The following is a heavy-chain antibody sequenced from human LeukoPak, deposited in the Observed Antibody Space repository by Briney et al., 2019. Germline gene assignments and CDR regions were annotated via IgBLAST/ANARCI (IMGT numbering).Heavy chain of an antibody. J-gene: IGHJ4*02. D-gene: IGHD4-11*01. CDR1: GGSVSSYY. V-gene: IGHV4-59*02. Sequence: SETLSLTCTVYGGSVSSYYWSWIRQPPGKGREWIGYIYYSGSTTYNPSLKSRVTISVDTSKNQFSLKLSSVTAADTAVYYCARVDYSNYVVDYWGQGTLVTVSS. CDR2: IYYSGST. CDR3: ARVDYSNYVVDY.